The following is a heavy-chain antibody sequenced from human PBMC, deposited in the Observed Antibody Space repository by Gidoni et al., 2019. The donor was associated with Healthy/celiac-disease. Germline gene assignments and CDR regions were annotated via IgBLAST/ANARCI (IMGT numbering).Heavy chain of an antibody. Sequence: QVQLAESGGGVVQRGRSLRLSCAASGFTFSRYGWPWVRQAPGKWLAWVAVIWYDESNKYYADSVKGRFTISRDNSKNTLYLQMNSRSAEDTAVYYCARDSGLRGVMVYATYYGMDVWGQGTTVTVSS. J-gene: IGHJ6*02. V-gene: IGHV3-33*01. D-gene: IGHD2-8*01. CDR2: IWYDESNK. CDR3: ARDSGLRGVMVYATYYGMDV. CDR1: GFTFSRYG.